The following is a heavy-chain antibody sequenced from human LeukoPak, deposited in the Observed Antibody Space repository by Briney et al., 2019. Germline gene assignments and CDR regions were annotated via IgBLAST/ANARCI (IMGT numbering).Heavy chain of an antibody. D-gene: IGHD3-16*02. CDR2: ISGDSRLI. CDR3: ARVLRREFSWLDY. V-gene: IGHV3-21*01. CDR1: GFSPSSYS. Sequence: ARGSLRLSCAASGFSPSSYSMSWVRPTLREGVGWVSSISGDSRLIYYADSVKSRFTISRDNAKSSLYLQMNSLRAEDTAVYYCARVLRREFSWLDYWGQGTLVTVSS. J-gene: IGHJ4*02.